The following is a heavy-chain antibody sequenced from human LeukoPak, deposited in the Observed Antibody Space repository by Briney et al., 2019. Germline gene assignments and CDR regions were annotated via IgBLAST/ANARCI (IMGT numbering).Heavy chain of an antibody. CDR3: ARAISGWSSLTFDY. J-gene: IGHJ4*02. Sequence: GGSLRLSCAASGFTFSSYWMSWGRQAPGKGLDWVANIKQDGSQKHYVDSVKERFTISRDNAKNSLYLQMNSLRAEDTAVYYCARAISGWSSLTFDYWGQGTLVTVSS. V-gene: IGHV3-7*01. CDR1: GFTFSSYW. D-gene: IGHD6-19*01. CDR2: IKQDGSQK.